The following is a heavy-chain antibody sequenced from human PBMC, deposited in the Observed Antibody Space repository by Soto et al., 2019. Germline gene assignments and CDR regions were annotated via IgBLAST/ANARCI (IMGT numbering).Heavy chain of an antibody. Sequence: SETLSLTCTVSSGSISRTIYSWGWIRQPPGKGLEWIGSIFYSGSTYYNPSLKSRVTISVDTSKNQFSLKLSSVTAADTAVYYCARPHGGSSGWDNWFDPWGQGTLVT. CDR1: SGSISRTIYS. D-gene: IGHD6-25*01. V-gene: IGHV4-39*07. J-gene: IGHJ5*02. CDR3: ARPHGGSSGWDNWFDP. CDR2: IFYSGST.